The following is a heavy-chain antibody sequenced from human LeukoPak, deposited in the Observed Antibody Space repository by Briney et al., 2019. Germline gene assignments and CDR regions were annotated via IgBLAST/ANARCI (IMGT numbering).Heavy chain of an antibody. D-gene: IGHD4-11*01. CDR2: IYYSGST. CDR3: ARDFERLAVQSEDY. CDR1: GGSISSYY. Sequence: SETLSLTCTVSGGSISSYYWSWIRQPPGKGLEWIGYIYYSGSTNYNPSLKSRVTISVDTSKNQFSLKLSSVTAADTAVYYCARDFERLAVQSEDYWGQGTLVTVSS. V-gene: IGHV4-59*01. J-gene: IGHJ4*02.